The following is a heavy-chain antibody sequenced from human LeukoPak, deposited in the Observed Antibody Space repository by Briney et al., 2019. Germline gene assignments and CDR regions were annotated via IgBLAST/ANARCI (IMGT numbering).Heavy chain of an antibody. V-gene: IGHV4-39*07. Sequence: SETLSLTCTVSGGSISSSSYYWGWIRQPPGKGLEWIGSIYYSGSTYYNPSLKSRVTISVDTSKNQFSLKLSSVTAADTAVYYCVRDVNYYDSSGKIDYWGQGTLVAVSS. J-gene: IGHJ4*02. CDR3: VRDVNYYDSSGKIDY. D-gene: IGHD3-22*01. CDR1: GGSISSSSYY. CDR2: IYYSGST.